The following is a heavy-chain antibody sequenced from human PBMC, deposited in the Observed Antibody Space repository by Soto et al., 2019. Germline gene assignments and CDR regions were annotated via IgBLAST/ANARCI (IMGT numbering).Heavy chain of an antibody. Sequence: SQTLSLTCAISGYSVSSNSAAWNWIRQSPSRGLEWLGRTYYRSKWYNDYAVSVKSRITINPDTSKNQFSLQLNSVTPEDTAVYYCASTGYSSGWDYFDYWGQGNLVTVSS. J-gene: IGHJ4*02. CDR2: TYYRSKWYN. V-gene: IGHV6-1*01. D-gene: IGHD6-19*01. CDR3: ASTGYSSGWDYFDY. CDR1: GYSVSSNSAA.